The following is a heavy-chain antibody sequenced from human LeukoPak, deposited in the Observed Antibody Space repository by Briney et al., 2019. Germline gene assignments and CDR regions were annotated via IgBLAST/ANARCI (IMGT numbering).Heavy chain of an antibody. CDR1: GFTFSNCA. J-gene: IGHJ3*02. CDR2: TSGSGGTT. Sequence: PGGSLRLSCAASGFTFSNCAMSWVRQAPGKGLEWVSGTSGSGGTTYYADSVKGRLTISRDNSKNTLYLQMNSLRAEDTAEYYCAKGTAYDFWSGYSDAFDIWGQGTMVTVSS. V-gene: IGHV3-23*01. CDR3: AKGTAYDFWSGYSDAFDI. D-gene: IGHD3-3*01.